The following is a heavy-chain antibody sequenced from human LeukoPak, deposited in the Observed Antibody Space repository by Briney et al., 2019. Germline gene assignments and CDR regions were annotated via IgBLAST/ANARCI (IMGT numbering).Heavy chain of an antibody. CDR3: ARHYGP. V-gene: IGHV4-39*01. J-gene: IGHJ5*02. D-gene: IGHD3-10*01. Sequence: SETLSLTCTVSGGSIRSSYYYWGWIRQPPGKGLEWNGSIYDSGSTYYNPSLKSRVTVSVDTTKNRCFLKLNSVTAADTAVYYCARHYGPWGQGTLVTVSS. CDR1: GGSIRSSYYY. CDR2: IYDSGST.